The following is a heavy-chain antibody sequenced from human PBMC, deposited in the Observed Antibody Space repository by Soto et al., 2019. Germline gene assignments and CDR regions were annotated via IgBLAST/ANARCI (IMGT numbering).Heavy chain of an antibody. Sequence: QVQLVESGGGVVQPGRSLRLSCAASGFTFSGFGMLWVRQAPGKGLEWLAVIWYHGNNKNYADSVKGRFTISRDNSKNKLYLQMNSLRAEDTAVYYCTRWGGSATIPYFDYWGQGTLVTVSS. CDR2: IWYHGNNK. D-gene: IGHD6-25*01. CDR3: TRWGGSATIPYFDY. V-gene: IGHV3-33*01. J-gene: IGHJ4*02. CDR1: GFTFSGFG.